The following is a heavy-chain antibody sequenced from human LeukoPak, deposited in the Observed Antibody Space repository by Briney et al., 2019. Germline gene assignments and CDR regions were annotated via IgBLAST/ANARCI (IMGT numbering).Heavy chain of an antibody. CDR1: GGSVSSGSYY. J-gene: IGHJ4*02. CDR3: ARGRWYYSSSWYVY. Sequence: PSETLSLTCTVSGGSVSSGSYYWSWIRQPPGKGLEWIGYIYYSGSTNYNPSLKSRVTISVDTSKNQFSLKLSSVTAADTAVYYCARGRWYYSSSWYVYWGQGTLVTVSS. V-gene: IGHV4-61*01. CDR2: IYYSGST. D-gene: IGHD6-13*01.